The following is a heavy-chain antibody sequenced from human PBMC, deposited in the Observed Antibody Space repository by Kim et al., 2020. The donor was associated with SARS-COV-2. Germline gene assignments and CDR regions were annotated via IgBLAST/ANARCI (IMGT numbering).Heavy chain of an antibody. CDR2: IAVGSGNT. V-gene: IGHV1-58*02. CDR1: GFIFSSSA. Sequence: SVKVSCKASGFIFSSSAMQWVRQARGQRLEWIGWIAVGSGNTNYAQKFQERVTITRDMFTSTAYMELSSLRFDDTAVYYCAAAAGTSPEDWLDPWGQGTLVTVSS. J-gene: IGHJ5*02. CDR3: AAAAGTSPEDWLDP. D-gene: IGHD1-1*01.